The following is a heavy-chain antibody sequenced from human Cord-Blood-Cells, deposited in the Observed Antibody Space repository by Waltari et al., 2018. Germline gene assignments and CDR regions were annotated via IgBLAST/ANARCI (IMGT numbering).Heavy chain of an antibody. CDR1: GGTFSSHA. CDR2: IIPIFGTA. D-gene: IGHD3-10*01. Sequence: QVQLVQSGAEVKKPGSSVKVSCKASGGTFSSHAIRWVRQAPGQGLEWMGGIIPIFGTANYAQKFQGRVTITADESTSTAYMELSSLRSEDTAVYYCARDPDYGSGSDYWGQGTLVTVSS. V-gene: IGHV1-69*01. J-gene: IGHJ4*02. CDR3: ARDPDYGSGSDY.